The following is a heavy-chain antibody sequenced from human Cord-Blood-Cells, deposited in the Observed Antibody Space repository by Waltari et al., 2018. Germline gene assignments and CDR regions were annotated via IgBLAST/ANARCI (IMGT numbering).Heavy chain of an antibody. CDR1: GGSLSSSSYY. CDR3: ARRGRGDYAFDI. V-gene: IGHV4-39*01. D-gene: IGHD2-21*02. J-gene: IGHJ3*02. CDR2: IYYSGST. Sequence: QLQLQESGPGLVKPSETLSLTCTVPGGSLSSSSYYWGWIRQPSAKGLEWIGCIYYSGSTYYNPSLKRRVTISVDTSKNQFSLKLSSVTAADTAVYYCARRGRGDYAFDIWGQGTMVTVSS.